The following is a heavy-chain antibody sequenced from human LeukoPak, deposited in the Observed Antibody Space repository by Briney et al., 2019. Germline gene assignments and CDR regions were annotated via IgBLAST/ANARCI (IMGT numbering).Heavy chain of an antibody. CDR1: GGSFSGYY. D-gene: IGHD4-17*01. Sequence: PSETLSLTCAVYGGSFSGYYWSWIRQPPGKGLEWIGEINHSGSTNYNPSLKSRATISVDTSKNQFSLKLSSVTAADTAVYYCARIDYGDYEEVFDYWGQGTLVTVSS. J-gene: IGHJ4*02. V-gene: IGHV4-34*01. CDR2: INHSGST. CDR3: ARIDYGDYEEVFDY.